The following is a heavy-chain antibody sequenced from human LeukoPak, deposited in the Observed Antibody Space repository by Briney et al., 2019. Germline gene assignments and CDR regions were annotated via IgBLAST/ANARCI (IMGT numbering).Heavy chain of an antibody. CDR2: ISGDGVRI. CDR3: AKRERYDSSGYYPNAFDI. CDR1: GFTSATYG. D-gene: IGHD3-22*01. Sequence: GGSLRLSCAASGFTSATYGMSWVRQPPRSGLQWVSAISGDGVRIYYADSVTGRFTPSTHKSKNTLYLQMNSRRAEDTALCYCAKRERYDSSGYYPNAFDIWGQGTMVTVSS. J-gene: IGHJ3*02. V-gene: IGHV3-23*01.